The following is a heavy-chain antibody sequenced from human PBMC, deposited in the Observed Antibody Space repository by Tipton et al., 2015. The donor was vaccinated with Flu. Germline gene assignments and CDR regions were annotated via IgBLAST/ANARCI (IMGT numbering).Heavy chain of an antibody. V-gene: IGHV4-39*01. CDR3: ARLSYYDVDLKNFYFDY. J-gene: IGHJ4*02. Sequence: PGLVKPSETLSLTCAVYGGSFRSTDYFCAWIRQPPGKRLELIGSIYPSGTPYYNPSLKSRVTISVDTSKSQFSLMLRSVTAADTAVYYCARLSYYDVDLKNFYFDYWGQGALVTVSS. D-gene: IGHD3-10*02. CDR1: GGSFRSTDYF. CDR2: IYPSGTP.